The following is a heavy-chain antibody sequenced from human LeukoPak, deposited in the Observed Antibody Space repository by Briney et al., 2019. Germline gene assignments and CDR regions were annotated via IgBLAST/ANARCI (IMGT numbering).Heavy chain of an antibody. J-gene: IGHJ4*02. D-gene: IGHD2-2*01. Sequence: SVKVSCKASGGTFSSYAISWVRQAPGQGLEWMGGIIPIFGTANYAQKFQGRVTISADESTSTAYMELSSLRSEDTAVYYCARMYCSSTSCSRSRVVPPYFDYWGQGTLVTVSS. V-gene: IGHV1-69*13. CDR1: GGTFSSYA. CDR3: ARMYCSSTSCSRSRVVPPYFDY. CDR2: IIPIFGTA.